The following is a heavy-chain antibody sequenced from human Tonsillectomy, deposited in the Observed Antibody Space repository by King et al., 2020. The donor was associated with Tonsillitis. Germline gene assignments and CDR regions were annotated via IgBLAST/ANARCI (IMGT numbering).Heavy chain of an antibody. CDR2: ISYDGSNK. V-gene: IGHV3-30-3*01. D-gene: IGHD3-10*01. CDR3: ASLTPLLWFGELAAPFDY. CDR1: GFTSSSYA. J-gene: IGHJ4*02. Sequence: VQLVESGGGVVQPGRSLRLSCAASGFTSSSYAMHWVRQAPGKGLEWVAVISYDGSNKYYADSVKGRFTISRDNSKNTLYLQMNSLRAEDTAVYYCASLTPLLWFGELAAPFDYWGQGTLVTVSS.